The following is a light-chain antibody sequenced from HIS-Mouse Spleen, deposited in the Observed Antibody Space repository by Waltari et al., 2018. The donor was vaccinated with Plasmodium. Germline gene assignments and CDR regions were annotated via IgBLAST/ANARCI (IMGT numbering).Light chain of an antibody. CDR3: CSYAGSYTLV. CDR2: DVS. CDR1: SSDVGGYNY. J-gene: IGLJ2*01. V-gene: IGLV2-11*01. Sequence: QSALTQPRSVSGAPGQSVTISCTGTSSDVGGYNYVSWYQQHPGKAPKLMIYDVSKRRSGVPDRFCGSKSGNTASLTISGLQAEDEADYYCCSYAGSYTLVFGGGTKLTVL.